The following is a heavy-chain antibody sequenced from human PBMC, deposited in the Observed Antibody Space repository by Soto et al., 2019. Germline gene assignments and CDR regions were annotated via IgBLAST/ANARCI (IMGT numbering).Heavy chain of an antibody. V-gene: IGHV3-30-3*01. Sequence: PGGSLRLSCEASGFTFSSYAMHWVRQAPGKGLEWVAVISYDGGTKYYADAVKGRFTISRDNLKNTLYLQMNSLRAEDTAVYYCTKVELGEYTYGYLDQPFDYWGLGTLVTVS. CDR2: ISYDGGTK. CDR1: GFTFSSYA. J-gene: IGHJ4*02. D-gene: IGHD5-18*01. CDR3: TKVELGEYTYGYLDQPFDY.